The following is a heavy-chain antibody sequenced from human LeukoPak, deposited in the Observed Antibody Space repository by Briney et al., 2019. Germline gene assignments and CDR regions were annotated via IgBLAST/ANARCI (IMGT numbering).Heavy chain of an antibody. CDR2: LKQEGREK. CDR1: GFTFSINW. Sequence: GGTLSLSCAASGFTFSINWMSCVRQAPGKGLEGVANLKQEGREKYYVDSVEGRFNISRDNAKNSLYLQMNSLRAEDTAVYYCAVDKAFSYEDYWGQGTLVTVSS. J-gene: IGHJ4*02. CDR3: AVDKAFSYEDY. D-gene: IGHD5-12*01. V-gene: IGHV3-7*01.